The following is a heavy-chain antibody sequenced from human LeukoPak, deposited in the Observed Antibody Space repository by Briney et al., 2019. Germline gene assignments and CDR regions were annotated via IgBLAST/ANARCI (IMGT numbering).Heavy chain of an antibody. D-gene: IGHD5-18*01. J-gene: IGHJ4*02. CDR3: ARAGGDTAMVTVDY. V-gene: IGHV4-59*01. CDR2: IYYSGST. CDR1: GGSISSYY. Sequence: SETLSLTCTVSGGSISSYYWSWIRQPPGKGLEWIGYIYYSGSTNYNPSLKSRVTISVGTSKNQFSLKLSSVTAADTAVYYCARAGGDTAMVTVDYWGQGTLVTVSS.